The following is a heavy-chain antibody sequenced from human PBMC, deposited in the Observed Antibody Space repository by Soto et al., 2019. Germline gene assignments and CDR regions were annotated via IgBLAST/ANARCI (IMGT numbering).Heavy chain of an antibody. Sequence: GGSLRLSCAASGFTFSSYGMHWVRQAPGKGLEWVAVISYDGSNKYYADSVKGRFTISRDNSKNTLYLQMNSLRAEDTAVYYCAKEGLGIGYYYYYYMDVWGKGTTVTVSS. D-gene: IGHD2-2*03. J-gene: IGHJ6*03. V-gene: IGHV3-30*18. CDR3: AKEGLGIGYYYYYYMDV. CDR2: ISYDGSNK. CDR1: GFTFSSYG.